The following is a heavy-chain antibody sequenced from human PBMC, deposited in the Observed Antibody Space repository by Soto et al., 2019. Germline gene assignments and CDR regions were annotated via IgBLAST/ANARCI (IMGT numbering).Heavy chain of an antibody. CDR3: ARDFIAVAGTAQCWFDP. J-gene: IGHJ5*02. V-gene: IGHV1-46*01. CDR2: INPSGGST. D-gene: IGHD6-19*01. CDR1: GYTFTSYY. Sequence: ASVKVSCKASGYTFTSYYMHWVRQAPGQGLEWMGIINPSGGSTSYAQKLQGRVTMTRDTSTSTVYMELSSLRSEDTAVYYCARDFIAVAGTAQCWFDPWGQGTLVTVSS.